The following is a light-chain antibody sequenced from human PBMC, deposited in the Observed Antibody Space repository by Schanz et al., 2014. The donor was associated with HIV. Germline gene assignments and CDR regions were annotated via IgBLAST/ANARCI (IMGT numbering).Light chain of an antibody. V-gene: IGKV3-20*01. Sequence: EIVLTQSPGTLSLSPGERATLSCRASQSVSSSYLAWYQQKPGQAPRLLLYGASSRATGIPDRFSGSGSGTDFTLTISRVEPEDYAVYYCQQYGSSPWTFGQGTRVDVK. CDR1: QSVSSSY. CDR2: GAS. J-gene: IGKJ1*01. CDR3: QQYGSSPWT.